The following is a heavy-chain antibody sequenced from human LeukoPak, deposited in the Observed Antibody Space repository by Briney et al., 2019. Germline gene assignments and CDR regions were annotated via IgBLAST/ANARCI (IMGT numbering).Heavy chain of an antibody. CDR3: ARERGASGYDSGVDFDF. CDR2: IYPGAASDT. D-gene: IGHD5-12*01. Sequence: GESLKISCKGSGYIFTNYWIAWVRQMPGKGLEWMGIIYPGAASDTRYSPSFQGQVTFSADKSINTAYLQWSSLKASDTAIYYCARERGASGYDSGVDFDFWGQGTLVTVSS. J-gene: IGHJ4*02. V-gene: IGHV5-51*01. CDR1: GYIFTNYW.